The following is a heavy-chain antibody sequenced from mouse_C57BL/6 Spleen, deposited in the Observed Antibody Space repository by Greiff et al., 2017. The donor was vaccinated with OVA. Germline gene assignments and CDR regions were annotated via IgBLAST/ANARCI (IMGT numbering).Heavy chain of an antibody. CDR2: ISSGSSTI. CDR3: ARSYSALFDY. CDR1: GFTFSDYG. J-gene: IGHJ2*01. D-gene: IGHD2-12*01. V-gene: IGHV5-17*01. Sequence: EVQLQESGGGLVKPGGSLKLSCAASGFTFSDYGMHWVRQAPEKGLEWVAYISSGSSTIYYADTVKGRFTISRDNAKNTLFLQLPSLRSEDTAVYYCARSYSALFDYWGQGTTLTVSS.